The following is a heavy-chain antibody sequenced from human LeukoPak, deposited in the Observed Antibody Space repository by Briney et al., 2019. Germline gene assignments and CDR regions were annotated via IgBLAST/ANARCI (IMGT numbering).Heavy chain of an antibody. CDR2: INPSGGST. CDR3: AKTLRYLDWFDY. Sequence: GASVKVSCKASGYKFTNYYMHWVRQAPGQGLEWMGIINPSGGSTTYAQKFQGRVTMTRDTSTTTVYMELSSLRSEDSAVYYCAKTLRYLDWFDYWGRGTLVTVSS. D-gene: IGHD3-9*01. CDR1: GYKFTNYY. V-gene: IGHV1-46*01. J-gene: IGHJ4*02.